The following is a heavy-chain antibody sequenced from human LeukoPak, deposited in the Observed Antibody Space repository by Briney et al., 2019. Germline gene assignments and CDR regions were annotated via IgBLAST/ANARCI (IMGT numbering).Heavy chain of an antibody. CDR2: IYYTRST. Sequence: SETLSLTCTVSGGSISSSSYYWGWIRQPPGKGLEWIGSIYYTRSTYYNPFLKSRVTVSVDTSKNQFSLKLTSVTAADTAVYYCARGVTMIVVVIHDWYFDLWGRGTLVTVSS. CDR1: GGSISSSSYY. V-gene: IGHV4-39*01. CDR3: ARGVTMIVVVIHDWYFDL. D-gene: IGHD3-22*01. J-gene: IGHJ2*01.